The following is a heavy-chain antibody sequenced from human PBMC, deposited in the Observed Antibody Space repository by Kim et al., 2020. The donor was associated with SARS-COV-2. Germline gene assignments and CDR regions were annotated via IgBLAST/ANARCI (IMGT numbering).Heavy chain of an antibody. Sequence: KKYYADAVKGRFTITRDNSKNALYLQMNSLRVEDTAVYYCAKWGVALLDYWGQGTLVTVSS. J-gene: IGHJ4*02. D-gene: IGHD2-15*01. CDR2: KK. V-gene: IGHV3-33*06. CDR3: AKWGVALLDY.